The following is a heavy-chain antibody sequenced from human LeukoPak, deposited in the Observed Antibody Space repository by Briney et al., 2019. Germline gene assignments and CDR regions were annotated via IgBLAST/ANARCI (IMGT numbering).Heavy chain of an antibody. CDR1: GFTFSSYS. CDR2: ISSSSSYI. Sequence: GGSLRLSCAASGFTFSSYSMNWVRQAPGKGLGWVSSISSSSSYIYYADSVKGRFTISRDNAKNSLYLQMNSLRDEDTAVYYCARDYQGRGYSGYGLKDYWGQGTLVTVSS. V-gene: IGHV3-21*01. D-gene: IGHD5-12*01. J-gene: IGHJ4*02. CDR3: ARDYQGRGYSGYGLKDY.